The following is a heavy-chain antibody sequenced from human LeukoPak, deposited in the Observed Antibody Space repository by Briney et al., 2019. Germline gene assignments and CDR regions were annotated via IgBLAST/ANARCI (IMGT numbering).Heavy chain of an antibody. D-gene: IGHD3-9*01. J-gene: IGHJ4*02. CDR3: ARQYYDILTGYYIHFDY. CDR2: IYPGDSDT. V-gene: IGHV5-51*01. CDR1: GYIFTSYW. Sequence: GESLKISCKGSGYIFTSYWIGWVRQMPGKGLEWMGIIYPGDSDTRYSPSFQGQVTISADKSISTAYLQWSSLKASDTAIYYCARQYYDILTGYYIHFDYWGQGTLVTVSS.